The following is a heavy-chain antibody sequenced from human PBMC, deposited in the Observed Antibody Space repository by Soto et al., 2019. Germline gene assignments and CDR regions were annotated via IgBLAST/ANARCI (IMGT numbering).Heavy chain of an antibody. Sequence: EVQLVESGGGLVQPGGSLRLSCSTSGFTFSNYWMNWVRQAPGKGLEWVANXXXXXXXXXYVDSVKGRFTISRDNIKXXXXXXXXXXXXXXXXXXXXXXXXXXYVWGTYVGYWGQGTQVTVSS. CDR2: XXXXXXXX. V-gene: IGHV3-7*02. CDR1: GFTFSNYW. J-gene: IGHJ4*02. CDR3: XXXXXXYVWGTYVGY. D-gene: IGHD3-16*01.